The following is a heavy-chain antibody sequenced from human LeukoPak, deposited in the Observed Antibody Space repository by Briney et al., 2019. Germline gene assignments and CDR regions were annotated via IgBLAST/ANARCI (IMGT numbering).Heavy chain of an antibody. CDR3: ARFSLGIAVAGTGEAFDI. Sequence: SETLSLTCTVSGGSISSYYWGWIRQPAGKGLEWIGRIYTSGSTSYNPSLKSRVTMSVDTSKNQFSLKLSSVTAADTAVYYCARFSLGIAVAGTGEAFDIWGQGTMVTVSS. CDR1: GGSISSYY. V-gene: IGHV4-4*07. CDR2: IYTSGST. J-gene: IGHJ3*02. D-gene: IGHD6-19*01.